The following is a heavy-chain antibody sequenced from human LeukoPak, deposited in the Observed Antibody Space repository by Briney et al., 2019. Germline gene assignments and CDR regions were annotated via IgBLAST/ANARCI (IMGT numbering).Heavy chain of an antibody. J-gene: IGHJ4*02. D-gene: IGHD3-3*01. V-gene: IGHV3-73*01. CDR3: TNSYSDFWIDY. CDR2: IRSKANSYAT. Sequence: GGSLRLSCAASGFTFSGSAMHWVRQASGKGLEWVGRIRSKANSYATAYTSSVKGRFTISRDDSKNTVYLQMNSLKTEDTAVYYCTNSYSDFWIDYWGQGTLVTVSS. CDR1: GFTFSGSA.